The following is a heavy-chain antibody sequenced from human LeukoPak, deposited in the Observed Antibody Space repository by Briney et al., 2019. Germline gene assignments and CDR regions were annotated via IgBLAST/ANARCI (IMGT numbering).Heavy chain of an antibody. CDR1: GGSISSYY. Sequence: SETLSLTCTVSGGSISSYYWSWIRQPPGKGLEWIGYIYYSGSTNYNPSLKSRVTISVDTSKNQFSLTLSSVTAADTAVYYCARLVTRGYYDSSGRRIDAFDIWGQGTMVTVSS. V-gene: IGHV4-59*01. CDR3: ARLVTRGYYDSSGRRIDAFDI. D-gene: IGHD3-22*01. J-gene: IGHJ3*02. CDR2: IYYSGST.